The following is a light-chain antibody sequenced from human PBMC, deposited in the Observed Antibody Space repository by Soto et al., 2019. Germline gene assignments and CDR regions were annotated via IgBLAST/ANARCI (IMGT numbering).Light chain of an antibody. CDR2: DAY. CDR1: QNIWRL. CDR3: EQAGSFPIT. J-gene: IGKJ5*01. V-gene: IGKV1-12*01. Sequence: DIQMTQSTSSVSASVGDRATSTRLASQNIWRLLAWYQQKPGKAAELLIYDAYSLQSGVPPRFSGSGSGTDFTLTISSLQPEDFATYYCEQAGSFPITFGQGTRLDIK.